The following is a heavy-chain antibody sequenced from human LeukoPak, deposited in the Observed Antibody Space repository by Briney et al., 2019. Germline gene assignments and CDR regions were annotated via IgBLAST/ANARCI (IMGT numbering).Heavy chain of an antibody. CDR1: GGSISSYY. D-gene: IGHD3-3*01. CDR2: IYYSGST. V-gene: IGHV4-59*01. CDR3: ARGGTTIFGVVTNGGTFDY. J-gene: IGHJ4*02. Sequence: PSETLSLTCTVSGGSISSYYWSWIRQPPGKGLEWIGYIYYSGSTNYNPSLKSRVTISVDTSKNQFSLKLSPVTAADTAVYYCARGGTTIFGVVTNGGTFDYWGQGTLVTVSS.